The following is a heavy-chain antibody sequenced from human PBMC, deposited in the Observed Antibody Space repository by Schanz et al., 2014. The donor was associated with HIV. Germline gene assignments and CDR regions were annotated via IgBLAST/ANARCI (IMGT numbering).Heavy chain of an antibody. CDR3: ASHGEGITMIVVVNGGYYGMDV. CDR1: GYIFTRFY. CDR2: INPGEGTT. J-gene: IGHJ6*02. Sequence: QVQLVQSGAEVKKPGASVNVSCKASGYIFTRFYMHWVRQAPGQGLEWMGVINPGEGTTNYAQKFQGRVTITADKSTRTAYMELSSLRFEDTAVYYCASHGEGITMIVVVNGGYYGMDVWGQGTTVTVSS. V-gene: IGHV1-46*01. D-gene: IGHD3-22*01.